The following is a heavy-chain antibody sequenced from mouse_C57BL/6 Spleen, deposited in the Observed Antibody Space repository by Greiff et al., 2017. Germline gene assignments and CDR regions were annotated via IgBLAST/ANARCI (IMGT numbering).Heavy chain of an antibody. J-gene: IGHJ1*03. CDR2: INYDGSST. CDR3: ARGRTGTHWYFDV. V-gene: IGHV5-16*01. Sequence: EVQVVESEGGLVQPGSSMKLSCTASGFTFSDYYMAWVRQVPEKGLEWVANINYDGSSTYYLDSLKSRFIISRDNAKNILYLQMSSLKSEDTATYYCARGRTGTHWYFDVWGTGTTVTVSS. D-gene: IGHD4-1*01. CDR1: GFTFSDYY.